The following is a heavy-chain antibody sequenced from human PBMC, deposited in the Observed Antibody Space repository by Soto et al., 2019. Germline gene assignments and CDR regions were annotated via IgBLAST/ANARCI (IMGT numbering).Heavy chain of an antibody. D-gene: IGHD4-17*01. J-gene: IGHJ4*02. Sequence: QLQLQESGPGLVKPSETLSLTCTVSGGSISSSSYYWGWIRQPPGKGLEWIGSIYYSGSTYYNPSLKSRVTISVDTSKNQFSLKLSSGTAADAAVYYCARLDYGDYMVYWGQGTLVTVSS. V-gene: IGHV4-39*01. CDR3: ARLDYGDYMVY. CDR1: GGSISSSSYY. CDR2: IYYSGST.